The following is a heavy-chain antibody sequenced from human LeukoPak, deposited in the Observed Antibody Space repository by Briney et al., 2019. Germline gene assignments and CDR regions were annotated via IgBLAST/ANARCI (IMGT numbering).Heavy chain of an antibody. V-gene: IGHV1-69*01. D-gene: IGHD5-12*01. CDR3: ARAYSGYDFFDY. J-gene: IGHJ4*02. CDR2: IIPIFGTA. CDR1: GGTFSRYA. Sequence: ASVKVSCKASGGTFSRYAISWVRQAPGQGLEWMGGIIPIFGTANCAQKFQGRVTITADESTSTAYMEVSSLRSEDTAVYYCARAYSGYDFFDYWGQGILVTVSS.